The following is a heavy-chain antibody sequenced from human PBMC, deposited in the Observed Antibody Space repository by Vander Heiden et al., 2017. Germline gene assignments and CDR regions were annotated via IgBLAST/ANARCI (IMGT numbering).Heavy chain of an antibody. CDR1: GGSIISGSFY. Sequence: QLQLQESGPGLVKPSETLSLTCTVSGGSIISGSFYWGCIRQPPGKGLEWIGSIYYSGSTYYNPSLKSRVTISVDTSKNQFSLKLSSVTAADTAVYYCARTYYYGSGSYWTFDPWGQGTLVTVSS. CDR3: ARTYYYGSGSYWTFDP. V-gene: IGHV4-39*01. D-gene: IGHD3-10*01. CDR2: IYYSGST. J-gene: IGHJ5*02.